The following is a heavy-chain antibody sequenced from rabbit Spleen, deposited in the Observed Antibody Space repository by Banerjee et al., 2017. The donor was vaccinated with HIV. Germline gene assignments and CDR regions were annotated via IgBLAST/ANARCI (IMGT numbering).Heavy chain of an antibody. CDR2: IYTGNGKT. CDR1: GFSFSSSYD. CDR3: ARDSGSSFSSYGMDL. V-gene: IGHV1S45*01. D-gene: IGHD8-1*01. Sequence: QEQLVESGGDLVKPGASLTLTCTASGFSFSSSYDMCWVRQAPGKGLEWIGCIYTGNGKTYYASWAKGRFTISKSSSTTVTLQMTSLTAADTATYFCARDSGSSFSSYGMDLWGPGTLVTVS. J-gene: IGHJ6*01.